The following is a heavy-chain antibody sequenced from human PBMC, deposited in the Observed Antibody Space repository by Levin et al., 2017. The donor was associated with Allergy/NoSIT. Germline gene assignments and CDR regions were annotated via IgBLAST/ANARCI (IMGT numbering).Heavy chain of an antibody. CDR3: ARTVNDAFET. CDR2: INPNSGGT. Sequence: GSLKISCKASGYTFGGYFLHWLRQAPGQGPVWMGWINPNSGGTLYAQKFQGRVTMTRDTSITTAYMELTNLKSDDTAIYYCARTVNDAFETWGQGTVVTVSS. J-gene: IGHJ3*02. CDR1: GYTFGGYF. V-gene: IGHV1-2*02.